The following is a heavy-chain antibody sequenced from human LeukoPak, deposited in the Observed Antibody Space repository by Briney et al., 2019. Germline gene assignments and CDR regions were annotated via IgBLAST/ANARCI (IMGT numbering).Heavy chain of an antibody. V-gene: IGHV3-21*01. CDR3: AKDHATPQVRVVVVAATDDY. CDR1: GFTFSSYS. CDR2: ITSSSSYI. Sequence: PGGSLRLSCAASGFTFSSYSMNWVRQAPGKGLEWVSSITSSSSYIYYADSVKGRFTISRDNSKNTLYLQMNSLRAEDTAVYYCAKDHATPQVRVVVVAATDDYWGQGTLVTVSS. J-gene: IGHJ4*02. D-gene: IGHD2-15*01.